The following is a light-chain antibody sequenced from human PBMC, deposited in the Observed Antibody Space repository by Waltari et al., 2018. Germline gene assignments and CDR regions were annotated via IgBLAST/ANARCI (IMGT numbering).Light chain of an antibody. J-gene: IGKJ1*01. V-gene: IGKV3-20*01. Sequence: EIVLTQSPGTLSLSPGERATLSCRASQSVGKYLVWYQQKPGQAPMLLIYDASIRATGIPDRFSGSGSGTDFSLTISRLEPEDSAVYYCQKYVNLPATFGQGTKVEI. CDR1: QSVGKY. CDR2: DAS. CDR3: QKYVNLPAT.